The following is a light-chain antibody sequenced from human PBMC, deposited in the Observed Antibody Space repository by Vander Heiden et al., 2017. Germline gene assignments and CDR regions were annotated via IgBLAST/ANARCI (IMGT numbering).Light chain of an antibody. CDR2: GAS. J-gene: IGKJ2*01. Sequence: EIMMPHSPATLSASPGERATITCRASQSVSSNLAWYQQKPGKAPRLLIYGASNRATGIPARFSGSGSGTEFTLTISSLQSEDFAVYYCQQYNNWPYTFGQGTKLEIK. CDR3: QQYNNWPYT. CDR1: QSVSSN. V-gene: IGKV3-15*01.